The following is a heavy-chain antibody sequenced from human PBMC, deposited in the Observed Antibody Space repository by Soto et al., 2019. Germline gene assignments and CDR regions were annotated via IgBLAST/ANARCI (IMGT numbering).Heavy chain of an antibody. D-gene: IGHD3-10*01. CDR3: ARGGHYYGSGSPLYYFDY. J-gene: IGHJ4*02. V-gene: IGHV1-69*13. CDR1: GCTFSSYA. Sequence: GASVKVSCKASGCTFSSYAISWVRQAPGQGLEWMGGIIPIFGTANYAQKFQGRVTITADESTSTAYMELSSLRSEDTAVYYCARGGHYYGSGSPLYYFDYWGQGTLVTVSS. CDR2: IIPIFGTA.